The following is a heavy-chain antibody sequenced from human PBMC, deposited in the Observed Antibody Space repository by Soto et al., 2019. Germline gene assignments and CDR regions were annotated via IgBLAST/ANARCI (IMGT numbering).Heavy chain of an antibody. V-gene: IGHV1-24*01. CDR1: GYTHTEFS. CDR3: ALFYCYGDQCDLLYV. J-gene: IGHJ4*02. Sequence: VKASCKVSGYTHTEFSMQWLRPAPGKRKEWMGGFDPEDGETIYAQKFQGRVTMTEDTSTDTAYMELSSLRSEDTAVYYCALFYCYGDQCDLLYVRGRGTLVT. CDR2: FDPEDGET. D-gene: IGHD3-22*01.